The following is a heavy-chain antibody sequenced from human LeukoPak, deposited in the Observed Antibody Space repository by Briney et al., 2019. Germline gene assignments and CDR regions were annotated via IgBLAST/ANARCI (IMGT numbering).Heavy chain of an antibody. J-gene: IGHJ4*02. Sequence: ASVKVSCKASGYTFTSYGISWVRQAPGQGLEWMGWINAGNGNTKYSQKFQGRVTITRDTSASTAYMELSSLRSEDTAVYYCARDRYSSGWYNLDYWGQGTLVTVSS. D-gene: IGHD6-19*01. CDR2: INAGNGNT. CDR3: ARDRYSSGWYNLDY. CDR1: GYTFTSYG. V-gene: IGHV1-3*01.